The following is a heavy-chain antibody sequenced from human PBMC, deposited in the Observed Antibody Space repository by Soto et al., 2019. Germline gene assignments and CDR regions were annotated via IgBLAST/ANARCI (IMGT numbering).Heavy chain of an antibody. D-gene: IGHD6-6*01. CDR3: ARDRGDIAGRFDY. J-gene: IGHJ4*02. V-gene: IGHV3-30-3*01. CDR1: GFTFSRYA. CDR2: ISYGATNK. Sequence: QVQVVESGGGVVQPGRSLRLSCAASGFTFSRYAMHWVRQAPGKGLEWVAVISYGATNKYYADSVKGRFTISRDNSKSTVYLQMTSLRTEDTAVYYCARDRGDIAGRFDYWGQGTLVTVSS.